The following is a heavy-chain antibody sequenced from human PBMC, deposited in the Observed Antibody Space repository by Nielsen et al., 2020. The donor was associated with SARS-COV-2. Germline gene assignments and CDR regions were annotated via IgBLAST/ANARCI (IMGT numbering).Heavy chain of an antibody. Sequence: SLKISCAASGFTFDDYAMHWVRQAPGKGLEWVSGISWNSGSIGYADSVKGRFTISRDNAKNSLFLQMNSLIAEDTAVYYCARYDFWSGHRGGMDVWGQGTTVSVSS. CDR2: ISWNSGSI. CDR3: ARYDFWSGHRGGMDV. D-gene: IGHD3-3*01. CDR1: GFTFDDYA. J-gene: IGHJ6*02. V-gene: IGHV3-9*01.